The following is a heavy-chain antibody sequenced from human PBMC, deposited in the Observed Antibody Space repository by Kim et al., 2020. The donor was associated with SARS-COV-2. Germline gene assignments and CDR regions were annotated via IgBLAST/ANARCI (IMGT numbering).Heavy chain of an antibody. V-gene: IGHV4-39*01. J-gene: IGHJ5*02. Sequence: SETLSLTCTVSGGSISSSSYYWGWIRQPPGKGLEWIGSIYYSGSTYYNPSLKSRVTISVDTSKNQFSLKLSSVTAADTAVYYCARRRATVNHWFDPWGQG. D-gene: IGHD4-17*01. CDR1: GGSISSSSYY. CDR3: ARRRATVNHWFDP. CDR2: IYYSGST.